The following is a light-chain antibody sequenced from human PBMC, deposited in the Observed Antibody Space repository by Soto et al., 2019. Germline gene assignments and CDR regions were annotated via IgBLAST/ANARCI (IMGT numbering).Light chain of an antibody. V-gene: IGLV3-21*04. Sequence: SYELTQPPSVSVAPGKTARITCGGNNLGSKSVHWYQQKPGQAPVLVIYYASDRPSGIPERFSGSNSGNTATLTISRVEAGDEADYYCQVWDSSSDHPVFGGGTKLTVL. CDR1: NLGSKS. J-gene: IGLJ2*01. CDR3: QVWDSSSDHPV. CDR2: YAS.